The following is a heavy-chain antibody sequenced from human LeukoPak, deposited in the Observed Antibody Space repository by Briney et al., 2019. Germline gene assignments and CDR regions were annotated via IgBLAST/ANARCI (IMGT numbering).Heavy chain of an antibody. CDR2: ISSSSDYT. J-gene: IGHJ4*02. Sequence: GGSLRLSCAASGFTFSDYYMSWIRRAPGKGLEWVSYISSSSDYTNYADSVKGPFTISRDNAKNSLYLQLNSLRVEDTAVYDCARAPTAWIQLWPYGYWGQGTLVTVSS. V-gene: IGHV3-11*05. CDR1: GFTFSDYY. D-gene: IGHD5-18*01. CDR3: ARAPTAWIQLWPYGY.